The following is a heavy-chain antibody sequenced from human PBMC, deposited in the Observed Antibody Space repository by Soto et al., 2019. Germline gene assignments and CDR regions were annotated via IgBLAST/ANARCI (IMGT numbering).Heavy chain of an antibody. V-gene: IGHV3-33*01. CDR3: ARGGVLGRWPETYYFDY. CDR2: IWYDGSNK. J-gene: IGHJ4*02. CDR1: GFTFSSYG. Sequence: QVQLVESGGGVVQPGRSLRLSCAASGFTFSSYGMHWVRQAPGKGLEWVAVIWYDGSNKYYADSVKGRFTISRENSKNTLYLQMNSLRAEDTAVYYCARGGVLGRWPETYYFDYWGQGTLVTVSS. D-gene: IGHD7-27*01.